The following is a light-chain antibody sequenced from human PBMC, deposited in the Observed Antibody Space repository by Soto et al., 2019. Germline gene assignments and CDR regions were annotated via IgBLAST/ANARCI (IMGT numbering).Light chain of an antibody. V-gene: IGLV2-11*01. CDR2: EVT. J-gene: IGLJ2*01. Sequence: QSALTQPRSVSGSPXXXXTISCTGTSSDVGGYNYVSWYQQHPGKAPKLMVYEVTKRPPGVPDRFSGSKSDNTASLTISGLQAEDEADYYCCSYAGSDTDVFGGGTKLTVL. CDR1: SSDVGGYNY. CDR3: CSYAGSDTDV.